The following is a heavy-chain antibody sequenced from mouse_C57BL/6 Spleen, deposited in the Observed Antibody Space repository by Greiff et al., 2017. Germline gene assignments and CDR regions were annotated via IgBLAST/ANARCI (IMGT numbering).Heavy chain of an antibody. Sequence: QVQLQQSGAELVRPGASVTLSCKASGYTFTDYEMHWVKQTPVHGLEWIGAIDPETGGTAYNQKFKGKDILTADKSSSTAYMELRSLTSEDSAVYYCTDGYYDYAMDYWGQGTSVTVSS. CDR3: TDGYYDYAMDY. D-gene: IGHD2-3*01. J-gene: IGHJ4*01. V-gene: IGHV1-15*01. CDR1: GYTFTDYE. CDR2: IDPETGGT.